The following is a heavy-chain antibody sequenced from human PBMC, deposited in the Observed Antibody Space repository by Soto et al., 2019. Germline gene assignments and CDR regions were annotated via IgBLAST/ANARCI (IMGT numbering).Heavy chain of an antibody. Sequence: QVQLVESGGGVVQPGRSLRLSCAASGFTFSTYGMHWVRQAPGKGLEWVAVISYDGSNKDYGDSVKGRFTISRDNSKNTLYLQMNSLRVEDTAVYYGARDDGGKMRVWYFDRWGRGTLVTVSS. CDR3: ARDDGGKMRVWYFDR. CDR2: ISYDGSNK. V-gene: IGHV3-30*03. D-gene: IGHD2-15*01. CDR1: GFTFSTYG. J-gene: IGHJ2*01.